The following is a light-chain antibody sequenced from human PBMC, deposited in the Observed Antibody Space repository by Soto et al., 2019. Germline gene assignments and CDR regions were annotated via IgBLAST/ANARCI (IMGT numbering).Light chain of an antibody. Sequence: ETVVTQSPGTLSLSPGERATLSCRASPSVSSSYLAWYQQKPGQAPRLLIYGASSRATGIPDRFSGSGSGTAFTLTISRLEPEACAVYYCQQYGTSPFTFGPGTKVDIK. J-gene: IGKJ3*01. CDR2: GAS. CDR1: PSVSSSY. CDR3: QQYGTSPFT. V-gene: IGKV3-20*01.